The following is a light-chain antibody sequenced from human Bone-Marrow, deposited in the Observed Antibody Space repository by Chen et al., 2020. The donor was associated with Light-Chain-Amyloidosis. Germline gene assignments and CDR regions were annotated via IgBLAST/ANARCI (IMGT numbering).Light chain of an antibody. Sequence: SYELTQPPSVSVSPGQTARITCSGDDLPTKYAYWYQQKPGQAPVLVIHRDTERPSGISERFSCSSSGTTATLTISGVQAEDEADYLCQSADSSGTYEVIFGGGTKLTV. CDR1: DLPTKY. CDR2: RDT. J-gene: IGLJ2*01. CDR3: QSADSSGTYEVI. V-gene: IGLV3-25*03.